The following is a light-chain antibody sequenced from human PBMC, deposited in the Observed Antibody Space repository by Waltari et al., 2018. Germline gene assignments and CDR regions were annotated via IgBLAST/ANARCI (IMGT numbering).Light chain of an antibody. CDR3: QQFGTSWWT. CDR2: GAS. V-gene: IGKV3-20*01. Sequence: ENVLTQSPGTLSLSPGERATLSCKASQSISSSWLAWYQQKPGQAPRLLIYGASSRATGIPDRFGGSGSGTDFTLTIRRLEPEDFAVYYCQQFGTSWWTFGQGTKVEV. J-gene: IGKJ1*01. CDR1: QSISSSW.